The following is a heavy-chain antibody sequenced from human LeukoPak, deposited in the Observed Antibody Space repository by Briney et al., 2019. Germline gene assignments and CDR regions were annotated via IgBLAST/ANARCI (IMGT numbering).Heavy chain of an antibody. CDR2: ISSSGSTT. CDR3: AREGVTGAFFV. J-gene: IGHJ4*02. D-gene: IGHD2-21*02. Sequence: GGSLRLSCAASAFTFSSYSMNWVRQAPGKGLEWVSYISSSGSTTYYADSVKGRFTISRDNAQNSLYLQMNSLRVEDTAVYYCAREGVTGAFFVWGQGTLVTVSS. V-gene: IGHV3-48*01. CDR1: AFTFSSYS.